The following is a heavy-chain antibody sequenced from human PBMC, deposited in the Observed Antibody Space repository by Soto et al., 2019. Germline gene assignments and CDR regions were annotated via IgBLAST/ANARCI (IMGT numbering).Heavy chain of an antibody. D-gene: IGHD3-22*01. Sequence: QVQVQQWGAGLLKPSETLSLTCAVYGGSFSGYYWSWIRQPPEKGLEWIGEINHSGSTNYNPSLKSRVTKLLYTSKNQCSLKLTSVTAADTSVYYCARRVDYYDSSGDANDIWGQGTMVTVSS. V-gene: IGHV4-34*01. CDR2: INHSGST. CDR1: GGSFSGYY. J-gene: IGHJ3*02. CDR3: ARRVDYYDSSGDANDI.